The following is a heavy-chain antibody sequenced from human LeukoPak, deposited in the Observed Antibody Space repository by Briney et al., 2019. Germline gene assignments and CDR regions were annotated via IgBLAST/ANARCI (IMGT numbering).Heavy chain of an antibody. D-gene: IGHD6-19*01. CDR3: ARPSTQGRVAGAFNI. CDR1: GFTFSSNS. V-gene: IGHV3-21*01. Sequence: GGSLRVSCAASGFTFSSNSMNWVRQAPGKGLEWVSTISSSSSYIYYADSVKGRFTISRDNAKNSLYLQMNSLRAEDTAVYYCARPSTQGRVAGAFNIWGQGTMVTVSS. CDR2: ISSSSSYI. J-gene: IGHJ3*02.